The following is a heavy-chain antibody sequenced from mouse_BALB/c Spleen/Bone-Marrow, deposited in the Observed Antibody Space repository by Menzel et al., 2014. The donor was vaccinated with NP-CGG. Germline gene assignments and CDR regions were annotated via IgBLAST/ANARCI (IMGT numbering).Heavy chain of an antibody. D-gene: IGHD4-1*01. Sequence: QVQLQQSGAELARPGASVKLSCKASGYTFTDYYINWVKRRTGQGLEWIGEIYPRSDNTYYNEKFKGKATLTADKSSSTAYLQLSSLTSEDSAVYFCARDWDYYAMDYWGQGTSVTVSS. CDR3: ARDWDYYAMDY. J-gene: IGHJ4*01. CDR1: GYTFTDYY. CDR2: IYPRSDNT. V-gene: IGHV1-77*01.